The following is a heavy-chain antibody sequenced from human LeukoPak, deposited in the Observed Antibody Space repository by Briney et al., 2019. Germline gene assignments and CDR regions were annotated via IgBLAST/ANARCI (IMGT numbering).Heavy chain of an antibody. V-gene: IGHV3-30*02. Sequence: GGSLRLSCAASEFTFSDYGMHWVRQAPGKGLEWVAFIRYDGSNKYYADSVKGRFTISRDNSENTLYLQMNSLRAEDTAVYYCAKDGYTIMIVVVITSYYFDYWGQGTLVTVSS. CDR1: EFTFSDYG. CDR3: AKDGYTIMIVVVITSYYFDY. D-gene: IGHD3-22*01. CDR2: IRYDGSNK. J-gene: IGHJ4*02.